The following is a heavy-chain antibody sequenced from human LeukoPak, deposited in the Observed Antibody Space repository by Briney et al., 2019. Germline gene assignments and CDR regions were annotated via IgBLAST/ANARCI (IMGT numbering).Heavy chain of an antibody. D-gene: IGHD3-9*01. CDR1: GYTFTGYY. Sequence: ASVKVSCKASGYTFTGYYMHWVRQAPGQGLEWMGWINPNSGDTNYAQKFEGRVTMTRDTSISTAYMDLSRLRSDDTAVYYCARDFYDILTGYYTYYFDYWGQGTLVTVSS. CDR2: INPNSGDT. CDR3: ARDFYDILTGYYTYYFDY. V-gene: IGHV1-2*02. J-gene: IGHJ4*02.